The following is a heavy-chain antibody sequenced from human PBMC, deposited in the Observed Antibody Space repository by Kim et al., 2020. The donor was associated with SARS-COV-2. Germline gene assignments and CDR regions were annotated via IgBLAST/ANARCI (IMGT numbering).Heavy chain of an antibody. D-gene: IGHD3-3*01. CDR1: GYSFTSYW. CDR2: IYPGDSDT. V-gene: IGHV5-51*01. J-gene: IGHJ4*02. CDR3: ARRFPYYDFWSGYWFDY. Sequence: GESLKISFKGSGYSFTSYWIGWVRQMPGKGLEWMGIIYPGDSDTRYSPSFQGQVTISADKSISTAYLQWSSLKASDTAMYYCARRFPYYDFWSGYWFDYWGQGTLVTVSS.